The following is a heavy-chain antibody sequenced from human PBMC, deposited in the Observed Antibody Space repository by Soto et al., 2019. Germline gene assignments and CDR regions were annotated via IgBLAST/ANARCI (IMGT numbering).Heavy chain of an antibody. CDR3: ARDHCSGGSCYSWYYYGMDV. Sequence: SVKVSCKASGGTFSSYAISWVRQAPGQGLEWMGGIIPIFGTANYAQKFQGRVAITADESTSTAYMELSSLRSEDTAVYYCARDHCSGGSCYSWYYYGMDVWGQGTTVTVS. CDR2: IIPIFGTA. V-gene: IGHV1-69*13. CDR1: GGTFSSYA. J-gene: IGHJ6*02. D-gene: IGHD2-15*01.